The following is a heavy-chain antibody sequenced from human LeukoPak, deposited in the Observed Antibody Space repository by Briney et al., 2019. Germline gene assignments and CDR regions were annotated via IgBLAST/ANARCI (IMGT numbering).Heavy chain of an antibody. Sequence: GGSLRLSCAASGFTVSNNYMSWVRQAPGKGLEWVSVIYSGGTTYYADSVKGRFTISRDNSKNTLYLQMNSLRAEDTAVYYCAKDLANDTMVRGVIPYWGQGTLVTVSS. J-gene: IGHJ4*02. D-gene: IGHD3-10*01. CDR3: AKDLANDTMVRGVIPY. CDR1: GFTVSNNY. V-gene: IGHV3-66*01. CDR2: IYSGGTT.